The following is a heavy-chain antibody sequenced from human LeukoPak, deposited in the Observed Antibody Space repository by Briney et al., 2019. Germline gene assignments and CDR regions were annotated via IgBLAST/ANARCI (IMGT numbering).Heavy chain of an antibody. V-gene: IGHV1-18*01. CDR1: GYTFTSFG. CDR3: ARDGGPNSYYYYGMDV. J-gene: IGHJ6*02. CDR2: ISAFNGNT. Sequence: GASVKVSCKTSGYTFTSFGISWVRQAPGQGLEWMGLISAFNGNTNYAQKLQGRVTMTTDTSTSTAYMELRSLRSDDTAVYYCARDGGPNSYYYYGMDVWGQGTTVTVSS. D-gene: IGHD1/OR15-1a*01.